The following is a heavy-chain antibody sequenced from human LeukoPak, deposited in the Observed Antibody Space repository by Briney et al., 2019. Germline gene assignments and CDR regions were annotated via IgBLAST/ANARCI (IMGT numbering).Heavy chain of an antibody. CDR2: IIPILGIA. CDR1: GGTFSSYA. D-gene: IGHD4-17*01. J-gene: IGHJ6*02. CDR3: ASAGGTVTATGPYYYYGMDV. Sequence: GASVKVSCKASGGTFSSYAISWVRQAPGQGVEWMGRIIPILGIANYAQKFQGRVTITADKSTSTAYMELSSLRSEDTAVYYCASAGGTVTATGPYYYYGMDVWGQGTTVTVSS. V-gene: IGHV1-69*04.